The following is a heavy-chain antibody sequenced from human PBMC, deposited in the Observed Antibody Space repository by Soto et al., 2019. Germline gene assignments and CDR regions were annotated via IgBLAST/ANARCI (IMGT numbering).Heavy chain of an antibody. V-gene: IGHV1-18*04. CDR1: GYTFTSYG. D-gene: IGHD2-15*01. CDR2: ISAYNGNT. Sequence: QVQLVQSGAEVKKPGASVKVSCKASGYTFTSYGISWVRQAPGQGLEWMGWISAYNGNTNYAQKLQGRVTMTTDTPRRTAYMERGSRRPDDTAVYYGAGDGGPGSGGSAISGSAPGGQGPLVTVPS. J-gene: IGHJ5*02. CDR3: AGDGGPGSGGSAISGSAP.